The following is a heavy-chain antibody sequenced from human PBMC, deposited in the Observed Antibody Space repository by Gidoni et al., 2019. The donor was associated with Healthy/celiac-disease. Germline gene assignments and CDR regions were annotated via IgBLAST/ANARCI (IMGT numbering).Heavy chain of an antibody. J-gene: IGHJ6*04. V-gene: IGHV3-13*01. CDR1: GFPFSSYD. CDR2: IGTAGDT. Sequence: EVQLVESGGGWVQPGGSLRLSCAASGFPFSSYDMHWVRQATGKGLEWVSAIGTAGDTYYPGSVKGRFTISRENAKNSLYLQMNSLRAGDTAVYYCAREGQVAVAGAVDVWGKGTTVTVSS. CDR3: AREGQVAVAGAVDV. D-gene: IGHD6-19*01.